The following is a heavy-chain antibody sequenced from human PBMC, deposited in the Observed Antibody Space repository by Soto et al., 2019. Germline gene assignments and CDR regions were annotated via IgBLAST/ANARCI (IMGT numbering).Heavy chain of an antibody. J-gene: IGHJ3*02. Sequence: GGSLRLSCAASGFTFSSYWMHWVRQATGKRLVWVSRINSDGSSTSYAYSVKGLFTISRDNAKNTLYLQMNSLRAEDTAVYYCARVLYYYDSSGYEYAFDIWAQGTMVPV. V-gene: IGHV3-74*01. CDR3: ARVLYYYDSSGYEYAFDI. CDR1: GFTFSSYW. CDR2: INSDGSST. D-gene: IGHD3-22*01.